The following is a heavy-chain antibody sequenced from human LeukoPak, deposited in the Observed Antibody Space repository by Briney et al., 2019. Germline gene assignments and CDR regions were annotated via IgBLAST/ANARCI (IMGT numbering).Heavy chain of an antibody. CDR3: AKESDDSEWSDYFEK. V-gene: IGHV3-23*01. CDR1: GFTFNSYA. J-gene: IGHJ4*02. CDR2: INNSGGDT. D-gene: IGHD3-3*01. Sequence: GGSLRLSCVASGFTFNSYAMSWVRQAPGKGLEWVSTINNSGGDTYYADSVKGRFTISRDNSKNTLHLQMKSLRAEDTAVYYCAKESDDSEWSDYFEKWGQGTLVTVSS.